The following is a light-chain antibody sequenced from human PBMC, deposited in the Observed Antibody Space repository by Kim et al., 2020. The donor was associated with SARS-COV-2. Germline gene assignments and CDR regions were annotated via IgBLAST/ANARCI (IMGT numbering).Light chain of an antibody. CDR3: SSYTSSSTPYV. CDR2: DVN. V-gene: IGLV2-14*03. J-gene: IGLJ1*01. Sequence: DVNNRPSGVSNRFSGSKSGNTASLTISGLQAEDEADYYCSSYTSSSTPYVFGTGTKVTVL.